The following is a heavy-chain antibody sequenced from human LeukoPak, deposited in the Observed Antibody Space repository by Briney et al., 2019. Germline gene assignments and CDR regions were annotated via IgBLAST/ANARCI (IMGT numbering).Heavy chain of an antibody. V-gene: IGHV3-48*01. Sequence: GGSLRLSCAASGFTFGSYSMNWVRQAPGKGLEWLSYISSGSSTIYYADSVKGRFTISRDNAKNSLYLQMNSLRADDTAVSYCARGIWNDPYYSGQGTLVTVSS. D-gene: IGHD1-1*01. CDR2: ISSGSSTI. J-gene: IGHJ4*02. CDR3: ARGIWNDPYY. CDR1: GFTFGSYS.